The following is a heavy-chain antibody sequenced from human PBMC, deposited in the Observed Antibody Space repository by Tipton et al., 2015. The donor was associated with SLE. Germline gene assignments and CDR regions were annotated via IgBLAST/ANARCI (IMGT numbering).Heavy chain of an antibody. V-gene: IGHV3-30*02. D-gene: IGHD6-13*01. CDR2: IRYDGSNK. CDR1: GFTFSSYG. Sequence: SLRLSCAASGFTFSSYGMHWVRQAPGKGLEWVAFIRYDGSNKYYADSVKGRFTISRDNSKNTLHLQMNSLRAEDTAVYYCAKDGSAAGPEGYFDYWGQGTLVTVSS. CDR3: AKDGSAAGPEGYFDY. J-gene: IGHJ4*02.